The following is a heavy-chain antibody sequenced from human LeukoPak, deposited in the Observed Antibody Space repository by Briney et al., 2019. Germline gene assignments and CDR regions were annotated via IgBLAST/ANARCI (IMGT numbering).Heavy chain of an antibody. J-gene: IGHJ6*03. CDR2: INPNSGGT. D-gene: IGHD1-1*01. CDR1: GYTFTGYY. Sequence: ASVKVSCKASGYTFTGYYMHWVRQAPGQGLEWMGWINPNSGGTNYAQKFQGRVTITRDTSISTAYMELSRLRSDDTAVNYCARVERYYYYYMDVWGKGTTVTVSS. V-gene: IGHV1-2*02. CDR3: ARVERYYYYYMDV.